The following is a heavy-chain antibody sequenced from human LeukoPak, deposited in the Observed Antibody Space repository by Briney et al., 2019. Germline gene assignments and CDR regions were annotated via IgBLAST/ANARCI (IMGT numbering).Heavy chain of an antibody. CDR1: GGSISSGSYY. D-gene: IGHD3-10*01. Sequence: SQTLSLTCTVSGGSISSGSYYWSWIRQPAGKGLEWIGRIYTSGSTNYNPSLKSRVTISVDTSKNQFSLKLSSVTAADTAVYYCARDKVEYYGSGRYNWFDPWGQGTLVTVSS. CDR3: ARDKVEYYGSGRYNWFDP. V-gene: IGHV4-61*02. J-gene: IGHJ5*02. CDR2: IYTSGST.